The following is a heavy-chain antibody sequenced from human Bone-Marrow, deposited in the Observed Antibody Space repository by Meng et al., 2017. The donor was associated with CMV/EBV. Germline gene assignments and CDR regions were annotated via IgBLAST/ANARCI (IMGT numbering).Heavy chain of an antibody. CDR2: VHSGGNT. J-gene: IGHJ5*02. CDR1: GFTVTSNY. V-gene: IGHV3-66*02. D-gene: IGHD5-24*01. Sequence: GESLKISCAASGFTVTSNYMSWVRQAPGKGLEWVSVVHSGGNTNYADSVKGRFTISRDTSKNTLYLQMNSLRVEDTGVYYCARGWLADPWGQGTLVTASS. CDR3: ARGWLADP.